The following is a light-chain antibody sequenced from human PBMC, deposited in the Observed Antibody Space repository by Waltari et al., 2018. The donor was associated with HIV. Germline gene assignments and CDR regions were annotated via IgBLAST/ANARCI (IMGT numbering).Light chain of an antibody. Sequence: EVVMTQSPPTLSVSPGQRVTLSCRASQSTSAKLTWYQQRPGHAPRLLIHEAAARPTGIPARFSGSGSGTEFTLTISNLQSEDFATYFCQQDDSGPRVITFGQGTMLEIK. CDR1: QSTSAK. J-gene: IGKJ2*01. V-gene: IGKV3-15*01. CDR2: EAA. CDR3: QQDDSGPRVIT.